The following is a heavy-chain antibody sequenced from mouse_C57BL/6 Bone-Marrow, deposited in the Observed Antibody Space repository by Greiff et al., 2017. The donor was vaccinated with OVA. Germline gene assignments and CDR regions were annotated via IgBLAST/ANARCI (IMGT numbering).Heavy chain of an antibody. CDR1: GFTFSDFY. D-gene: IGHD2-3*01. CDR3: ARDLSIRPMDY. V-gene: IGHV7-1*01. CDR2: SRNKANDYTT. Sequence: EVHLVESGGGLVQSGRSLRLSCATSGFTFSDFYMAWVRQAPGKGLEWIAASRNKANDYTTEYSASVKGRFIVSRDTSQSILYLQMNALRAEDTAIYYCARDLSIRPMDYWGQGTSVTVSS. J-gene: IGHJ4*01.